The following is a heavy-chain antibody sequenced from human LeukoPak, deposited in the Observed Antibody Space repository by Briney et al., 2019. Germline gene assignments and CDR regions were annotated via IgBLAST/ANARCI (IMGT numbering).Heavy chain of an antibody. J-gene: IGHJ4*02. CDR1: GVSISSGGYY. Sequence: NPSETLSLTCTVSGVSISSGGYYWSWIRQHPGKGLEWIGYFYYSGSTYYNPSLKSRLTISLDTSNNQFSLKLSSVTAADTAVYYCARGPVRDYSNYWGQGTLVTVSS. CDR3: ARGPVRDYSNY. CDR2: FYYSGST. D-gene: IGHD4-11*01. V-gene: IGHV4-31*03.